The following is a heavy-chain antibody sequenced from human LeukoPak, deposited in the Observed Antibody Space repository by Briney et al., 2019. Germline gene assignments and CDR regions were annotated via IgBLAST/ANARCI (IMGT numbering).Heavy chain of an antibody. D-gene: IGHD6-13*01. V-gene: IGHV3-30*01. CDR1: GFIFSNFA. Sequence: PGGSLRLSCAASGFIFSNFAMHWVRQAPGKGLVWVALISYDGSHTYYADSMKGRFTISRDNSRNVLYLQMTSLRGDDSAVYYCAREEQELVRDYYYYMDVWGKGTTVTVSS. J-gene: IGHJ6*03. CDR2: ISYDGSHT. CDR3: AREEQELVRDYYYYMDV.